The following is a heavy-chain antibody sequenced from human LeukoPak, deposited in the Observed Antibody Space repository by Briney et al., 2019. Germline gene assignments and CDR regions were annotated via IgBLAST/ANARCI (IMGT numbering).Heavy chain of an antibody. CDR1: GGSISSYY. D-gene: IGHD2-2*01. V-gene: IGHV4-59*01. Sequence: SETLSLTCTVSGGSISSYYWGWIRQPPGKGLEWIGYIYYSGSTNYNPSLKSRVTISVDTSKNQFSLKLSSVTAADTAVYYCASYCSSTSCNDAFDIWGQGTMVTVSS. CDR3: ASYCSSTSCNDAFDI. J-gene: IGHJ3*02. CDR2: IYYSGST.